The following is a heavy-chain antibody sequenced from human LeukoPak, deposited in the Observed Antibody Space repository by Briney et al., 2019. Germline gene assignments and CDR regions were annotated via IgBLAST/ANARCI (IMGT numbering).Heavy chain of an antibody. CDR1: GFTFSNAW. Sequence: GGSLRLSCAASGFTFSNAWMSWVRQAPGKGLEWVGRIKSKTDGGTTDYAAPVKGRFTISRDDSKNTLYLQMNSLKTEDTAVYYCTTDAPQITMVVTPAGVGYWGQGTLVTVSS. CDR3: TTDAPQITMVVTPAGVGY. D-gene: IGHD4-23*01. CDR2: IKSKTDGGTT. J-gene: IGHJ4*02. V-gene: IGHV3-15*01.